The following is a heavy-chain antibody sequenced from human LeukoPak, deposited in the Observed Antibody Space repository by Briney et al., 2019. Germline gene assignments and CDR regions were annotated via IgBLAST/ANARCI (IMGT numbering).Heavy chain of an antibody. J-gene: IGHJ6*03. CDR3: ASDEYSSSWRYYYYYMDV. CDR2: IKQDGSEK. V-gene: IGHV3-7*01. Sequence: GGSLRLSCAASGFTFSSYWMSWVRQAPGKGLEWVANIKQDGSEKYYVDSVKGRFTISRDNAKNSLYLQMNSLRAEDTAVYYCASDEYSSSWRYYYYYMDVWGKGTTVTVSS. D-gene: IGHD6-6*01. CDR1: GFTFSSYW.